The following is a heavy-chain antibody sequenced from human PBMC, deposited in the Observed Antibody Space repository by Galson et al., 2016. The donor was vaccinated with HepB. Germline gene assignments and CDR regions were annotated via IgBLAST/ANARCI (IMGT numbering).Heavy chain of an antibody. CDR1: GFTFNSFG. Sequence: SLRLSCAASGFTFNSFGMHWVRQAPGKGLEWVANIKQDGSEKYYVDSVKGRFTISRDNAKKSLYLQMNSLRDEDTAVYYCARDAWSGYYARDAFDIWGQGTMVTVSS. CDR3: ARDAWSGYYARDAFDI. V-gene: IGHV3-7*01. J-gene: IGHJ3*02. D-gene: IGHD3-3*01. CDR2: IKQDGSEK.